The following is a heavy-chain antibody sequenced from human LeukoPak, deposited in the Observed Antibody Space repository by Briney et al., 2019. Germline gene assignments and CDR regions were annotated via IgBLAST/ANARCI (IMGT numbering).Heavy chain of an antibody. Sequence: PGESLRLSCAASGFTFSSYSMTWVRQAPGKGLEWVSYISSSSSTIYYADSVKGRFTISRDNAKNSLYLQMNSLRAEDTAVYYCARDSYYDFWSGYSGRGDYWGQGTLVTVSS. CDR2: ISSSSSTI. V-gene: IGHV3-48*01. CDR3: ARDSYYDFWSGYSGRGDY. J-gene: IGHJ4*02. CDR1: GFTFSSYS. D-gene: IGHD3-3*01.